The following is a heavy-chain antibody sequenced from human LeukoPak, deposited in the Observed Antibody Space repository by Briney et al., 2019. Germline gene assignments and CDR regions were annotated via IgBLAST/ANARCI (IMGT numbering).Heavy chain of an antibody. CDR3: ARALAYCGGDCYPLFDY. CDR2: IYTSGST. CDR1: GGSISSGSYY. Sequence: SETLSLTCTVSGGSISSGSYYWSWIRQPAGKGLEWIGRIYTSGSTNYNPSLKSRVTISVDTSKNQFSLKLSSVTAADAAVYYCARALAYCGGDCYPLFDYWGQGTLDTVSS. J-gene: IGHJ4*02. V-gene: IGHV4-61*02. D-gene: IGHD2-21*02.